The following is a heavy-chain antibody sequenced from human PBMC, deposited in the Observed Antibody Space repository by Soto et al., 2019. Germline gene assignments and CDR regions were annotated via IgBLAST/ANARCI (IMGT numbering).Heavy chain of an antibody. CDR3: ARERRWDILTGLVEGMDV. CDR1: GGSISSYY. D-gene: IGHD3-9*01. V-gene: IGHV4-59*01. CDR2: IYYSGST. Sequence: PSETLSLTCTVSGGSISSYYWSWIRQPPGKGLEWIGYIYYSGSTNYNPSLKSRVTISVDTSKNQFSLKLSSVTAADTAVYYCARERRWDILTGLVEGMDVWGQGTTVTVSS. J-gene: IGHJ6*02.